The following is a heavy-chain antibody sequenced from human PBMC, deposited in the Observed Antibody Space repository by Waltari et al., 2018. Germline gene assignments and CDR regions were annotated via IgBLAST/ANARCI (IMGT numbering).Heavy chain of an antibody. D-gene: IGHD3-22*01. V-gene: IGHV3-30*18. CDR1: GFIFSRFG. J-gene: IGHJ3*01. CDR3: AKDHRRYYYDSSGN. Sequence: QVQLVESGGGVVQPGRSLRLSCAASGFIFSRFGMHWVRQAPGKGLEWVTVKSYDGSNKYYADSVKGRFTISRDNSKNTLYLQMNSLRAEDTAVYYCAKDHRRYYYDSSGNWGQGTMVTVSS. CDR2: KSYDGSNK.